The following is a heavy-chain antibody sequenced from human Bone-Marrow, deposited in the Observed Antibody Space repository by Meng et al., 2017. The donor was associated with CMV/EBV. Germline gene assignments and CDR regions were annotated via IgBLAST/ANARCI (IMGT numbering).Heavy chain of an antibody. D-gene: IGHD6-6*01. Sequence: ASGYTVSTYGISWVRQAPGQGLEWMGWISAYNGDTSDAQKVQGRVTMTTDTSTSTAYMELRSLRSDDAAIYYCARDHIAARPGWFDPWGQGTLVTVSS. CDR2: ISAYNGDT. CDR3: ARDHIAARPGWFDP. J-gene: IGHJ5*02. V-gene: IGHV1-18*01. CDR1: GYTVSTYG.